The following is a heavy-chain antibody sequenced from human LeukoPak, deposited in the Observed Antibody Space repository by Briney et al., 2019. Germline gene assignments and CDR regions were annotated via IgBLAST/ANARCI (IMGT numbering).Heavy chain of an antibody. CDR3: VRDEWQQLVILDH. D-gene: IGHD6-13*01. Sequence: ASVKVSCKASGYSFTTYGISWVRQAPGQGLEWMGWISVYNGNTNYAQEFQGRVTMTTDTSTTTAYMELRSLRSDDTAVYYCVRDEWQQLVILDHWGQGTLVTVSS. CDR1: GYSFTTYG. V-gene: IGHV1-18*01. CDR2: ISVYNGNT. J-gene: IGHJ4*02.